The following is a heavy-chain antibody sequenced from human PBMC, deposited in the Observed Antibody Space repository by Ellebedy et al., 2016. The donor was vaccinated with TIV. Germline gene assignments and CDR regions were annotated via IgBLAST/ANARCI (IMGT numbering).Heavy chain of an antibody. CDR2: FDPEDGET. CDR3: ATATGHIVVVTAIPSAFDI. D-gene: IGHD2-21*02. J-gene: IGHJ3*02. Sequence: ASVKVSCKVSGYTLTELSMHWMRQAPGKGLEWMGGFDPEDGETIYAQKFQGRVTMTEETSTDTAYMELSSLRSEDTAVYYCATATGHIVVVTAIPSAFDIWGQGTMVTVSS. V-gene: IGHV1-24*01. CDR1: GYTLTELS.